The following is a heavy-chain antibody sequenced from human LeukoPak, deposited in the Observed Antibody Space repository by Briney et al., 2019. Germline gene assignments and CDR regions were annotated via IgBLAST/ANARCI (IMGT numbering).Heavy chain of an antibody. V-gene: IGHV4-30-4*01. Sequence: SQTLSLTCTVSGGSISSGDYYWSWIRQPPGKGLEWIGYIYYSGSTYYNPSLKSRVTISVDTSKNQFSLKLSSVTAADMAVYYCARDIGTVTTAFDIWGQGTMVTVSS. CDR3: ARDIGTVTTAFDI. J-gene: IGHJ3*02. D-gene: IGHD4-17*01. CDR1: GGSISSGDYY. CDR2: IYYSGST.